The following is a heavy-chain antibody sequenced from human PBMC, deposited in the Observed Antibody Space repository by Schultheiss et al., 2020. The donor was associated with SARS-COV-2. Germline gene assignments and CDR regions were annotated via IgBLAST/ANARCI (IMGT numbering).Heavy chain of an antibody. CDR1: GFTFDDYA. D-gene: IGHD2-2*01. Sequence: GGSLRLSCAASGFTFDDYAMHWVRQAPGKGLEWVSSISSSSSYIYYADSVKGRFTISRDNSKNTLYLQMNSLRAEDTAVYYCAKEKWGIVVVPAASNWFDPWGQGTLVTVSS. V-gene: IGHV3-23*01. CDR3: AKEKWGIVVVPAASNWFDP. CDR2: ISSSSSYI. J-gene: IGHJ5*02.